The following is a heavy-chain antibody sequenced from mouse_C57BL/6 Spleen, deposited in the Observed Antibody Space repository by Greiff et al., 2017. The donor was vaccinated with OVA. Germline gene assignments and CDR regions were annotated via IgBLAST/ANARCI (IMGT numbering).Heavy chain of an antibody. D-gene: IGHD1-1*01. J-gene: IGHJ4*01. CDR2: INPSTGGT. CDR1: GYSFTGYY. Sequence: VQLKQSGPELVKPGASVKISCKASGYSFTGYYMNWVKQSPEKSLEWIGEINPSTGGTTYNQKFKAKATLTVDKSSSTAYMQLKSLTSEDSAVYYCAIITTVVAEGAMDYWGQGTSVTVSS. CDR3: AIITTVVAEGAMDY. V-gene: IGHV1-42*01.